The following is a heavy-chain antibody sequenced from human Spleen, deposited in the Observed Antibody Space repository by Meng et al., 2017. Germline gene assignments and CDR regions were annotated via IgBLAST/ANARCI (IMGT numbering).Heavy chain of an antibody. CDR3: ARDCTTSSCPFDY. J-gene: IGHJ4*02. D-gene: IGHD2/OR15-2a*01. CDR2: ISPNSGNT. V-gene: IGHV1-18*01. Sequence: ASVKVSCKASGYTFTNYGISWVRQAPGQGLEWMGWISPNSGNTNYAQKLQARVPMTTETSTNTAYMELRSLRSDDTAVYYCARDCTTSSCPFDYWGQGTLVTVSS. CDR1: GYTFTNYG.